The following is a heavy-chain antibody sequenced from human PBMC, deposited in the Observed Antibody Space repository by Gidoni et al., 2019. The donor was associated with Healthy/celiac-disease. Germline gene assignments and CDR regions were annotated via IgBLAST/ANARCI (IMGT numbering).Heavy chain of an antibody. CDR2: IFTSGNT. CDR1: GGPISSGSYY. CDR3: ARLPDPTSYAYYGMDV. D-gene: IGHD3-16*01. J-gene: IGHJ6*02. Sequence: QVQLQESGPGLVKPSQTLSLTCTVSGGPISSGSYYWSRIRQPAGKGLEWIGRIFTSGNTNCNPSLKSRVTIARDTSKNHFSLKLGSVTATDTAVYYCARLPDPTSYAYYGMDVWGQGTTVTVSS. V-gene: IGHV4-61*02.